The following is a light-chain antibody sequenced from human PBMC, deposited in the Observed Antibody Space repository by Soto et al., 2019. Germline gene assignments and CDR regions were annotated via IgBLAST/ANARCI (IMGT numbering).Light chain of an antibody. V-gene: IGLV2-8*01. CDR3: SSYAGSNNVI. J-gene: IGLJ2*01. CDR2: ELT. CDR1: SSDIGGYDY. Sequence: QSALTQPPSASGSPGQSVTISCTGTSSDIGGYDYVSWFQHHPGRAPKLMIYELTKRPSGVPDRFSGSRSGNTASLTVSGLQAEDAADYYCSSYAGSNNVIFGGGTKLTVL.